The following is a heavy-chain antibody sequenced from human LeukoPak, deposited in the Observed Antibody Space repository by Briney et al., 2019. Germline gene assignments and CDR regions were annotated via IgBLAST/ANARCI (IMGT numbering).Heavy chain of an antibody. V-gene: IGHV4-31*03. CDR1: AGSITIGGHY. D-gene: IGHD5-12*01. CDR3: ARVESDYEFTDY. J-gene: IGHJ4*01. CDR2: ITYSEST. Sequence: SHTQSLTRPVSAGSITIGGHYWSWIRQHPGNGLEWIGYITYSESTFYNPSLNTRVTTSLDTSKNQFSLKLSSVTAADTAVYYCARVESDYEFTDYWGQETLVTVSS.